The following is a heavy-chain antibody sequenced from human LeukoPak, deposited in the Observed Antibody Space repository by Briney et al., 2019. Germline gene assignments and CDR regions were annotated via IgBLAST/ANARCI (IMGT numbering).Heavy chain of an antibody. CDR3: ARCSTIGAGEFEY. CDR1: GGSISSDSYY. V-gene: IGHV4-61*02. J-gene: IGHJ4*02. D-gene: IGHD5/OR15-5a*01. Sequence: PSQTLSLTCTASGGSISSDSYYWSWIRPPAGQGLEWIGRIYSSGITYYNPSLKSRVTISVDSSHNQFSLRLSSVTDAGTAVYDCARCSTIGAGEFEYWGQGTLVTVSS. CDR2: IYSSGIT.